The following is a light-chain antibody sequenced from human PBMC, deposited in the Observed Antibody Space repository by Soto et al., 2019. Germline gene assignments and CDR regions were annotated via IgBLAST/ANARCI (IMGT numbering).Light chain of an antibody. V-gene: IGKV1-9*01. Sequence: DIQLTQSPSFLSASVGDRVTITCRASQGISSYLAWYQQKPGKAPKLLIYAASTLQSGVPSRFSGSGAGTEFNIPISSLKAEDFATYFCQQRNSYPLTFGGATKVEIK. J-gene: IGKJ4*01. CDR2: AAS. CDR1: QGISSY. CDR3: QQRNSYPLT.